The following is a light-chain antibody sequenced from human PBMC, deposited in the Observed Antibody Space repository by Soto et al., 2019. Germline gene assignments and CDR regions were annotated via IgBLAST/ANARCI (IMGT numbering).Light chain of an antibody. CDR3: QQYGSSREYT. J-gene: IGKJ2*01. Sequence: EIVLTQSPGTLSLSPGERATLSCRASQSVSSSYLAWYQQKPGQAPRLLIYGASSRATGIPDRFSGSGSGTDFTLTISRLESEDFAVYYCQQYGSSREYTFGQVTKLESK. CDR1: QSVSSSY. V-gene: IGKV3-20*01. CDR2: GAS.